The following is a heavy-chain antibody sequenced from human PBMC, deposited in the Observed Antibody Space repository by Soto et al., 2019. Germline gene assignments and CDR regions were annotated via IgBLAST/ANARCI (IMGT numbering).Heavy chain of an antibody. CDR2: ISGSGGGT. CDR3: ATWALTDTAMVTVAFDI. CDR1: GFTFSSYA. D-gene: IGHD5-18*01. J-gene: IGHJ3*02. V-gene: IGHV3-23*01. Sequence: EVQLLESGGGLVQPGGSLRLSCAASGFTFSSYAMSWVRQAPGKGLEWVSAISGSGGGTYYADSVKGRFTISRDNSKNTLYLQMNSLRAEDTAVYYCATWALTDTAMVTVAFDIWGQGTMVTVSS.